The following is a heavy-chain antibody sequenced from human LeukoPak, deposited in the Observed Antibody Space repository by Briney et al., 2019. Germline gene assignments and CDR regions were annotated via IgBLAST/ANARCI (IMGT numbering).Heavy chain of an antibody. CDR2: IDPSDSYT. V-gene: IGHV5-10-1*01. D-gene: IGHD3-9*01. Sequence: HGESLKISCKGSGYSFTSYWISWVRQMPGKGLEWMGRIDPSDSYTNYSPSFQGHVTISADKSIITAYLQWSSLKASDTAMYYCARPAYYDILTGSWDYYGMDDWGKGTTVTVSS. J-gene: IGHJ6*04. CDR1: GYSFTSYW. CDR3: ARPAYYDILTGSWDYYGMDD.